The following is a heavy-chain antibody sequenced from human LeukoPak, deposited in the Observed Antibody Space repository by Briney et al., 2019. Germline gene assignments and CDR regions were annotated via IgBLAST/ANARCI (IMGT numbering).Heavy chain of an antibody. Sequence: GASVKVSCKASGYTFTSHYMHWVRQAPGQGLEYMGIIYTSIGTTNYARKFQGRITVTRDTSTSTVYMELSSLRSEDTAVYNCARELEGGYFDYWGQGTLVIVSS. J-gene: IGHJ4*02. V-gene: IGHV1-46*01. CDR3: ARELEGGYFDY. CDR1: GYTFTSHY. CDR2: IYTSIGTT. D-gene: IGHD1-26*01.